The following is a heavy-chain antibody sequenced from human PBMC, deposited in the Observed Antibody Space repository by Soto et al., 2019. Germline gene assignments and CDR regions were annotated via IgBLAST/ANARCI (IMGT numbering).Heavy chain of an antibody. D-gene: IGHD2-15*01. V-gene: IGHV5-51*01. CDR3: ARGGSGCSGGDCYSVEVENWFDP. CDR2: IYHGDSDA. J-gene: IGHJ5*02. CDR1: GGSFLTYW. Sequence: GESQKISCQGSGGSFLTYWIGSVRQNHGKVLEWRVLIYHGDSDATYSTYFQGRVTISADKSTSTAYLQVNSLRASDTARDYCARGGSGCSGGDCYSVEVENWFDPRGQGTLVTVSS.